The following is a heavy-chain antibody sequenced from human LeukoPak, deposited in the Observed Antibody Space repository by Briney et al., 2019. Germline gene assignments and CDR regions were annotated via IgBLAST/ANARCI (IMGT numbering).Heavy chain of an antibody. D-gene: IGHD6-13*01. Sequence: GGSLRLSCAASGFTVSSNYMSWVRQAPGKGLEWVSVIYSGGSTYYADSVKGRFTISRDNSKNTLYLQMNSLRAEDTAVYYCARRRLQQQLAGFDPWGQGTLVTVSS. V-gene: IGHV3-53*01. CDR2: IYSGGST. CDR3: ARRRLQQQLAGFDP. J-gene: IGHJ5*02. CDR1: GFTVSSNY.